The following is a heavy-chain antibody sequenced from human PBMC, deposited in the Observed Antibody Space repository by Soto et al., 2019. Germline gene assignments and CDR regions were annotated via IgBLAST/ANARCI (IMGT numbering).Heavy chain of an antibody. CDR3: ARSDGRY. J-gene: IGHJ4*02. Sequence: SETLSLTCTVSGGFIRGSDYYWGWIRQPPGKGLEWIGNIYYSGTSYSYPSLKGRVTMSVDTSKNQFSLKLSSVTAADTAVYYCARSDGRYWGQGTLVTVSS. CDR2: IYYSGTS. V-gene: IGHV4-39*07. CDR1: GGFIRGSDYY.